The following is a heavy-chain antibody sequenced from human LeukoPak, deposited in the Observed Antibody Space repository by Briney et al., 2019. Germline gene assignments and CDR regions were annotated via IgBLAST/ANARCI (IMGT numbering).Heavy chain of an antibody. V-gene: IGHV4-39*01. CDR1: GDAITGSSYY. Sequence: SETLSLTCTVSGDAITGSSYYWGWIRQSPGRGLEWIGSMYYSGNTYSNPSLESRVTMSADTSKNQFSLKLNSVSVADTAVYYCARQYFARTGYYYFDYWGQGTLVIVSS. CDR2: MYYSGNT. J-gene: IGHJ4*02. D-gene: IGHD3-22*01. CDR3: ARQYFARTGYYYFDY.